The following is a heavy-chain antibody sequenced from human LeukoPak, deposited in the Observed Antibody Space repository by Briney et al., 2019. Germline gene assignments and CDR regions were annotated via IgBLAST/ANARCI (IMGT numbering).Heavy chain of an antibody. V-gene: IGHV3-23*01. CDR3: ANPGIGSPRIAAAGYFDY. D-gene: IGHD6-13*01. J-gene: IGHJ4*02. CDR1: GFTFSSYA. CDR2: ISGSGGST. Sequence: GGSLRLSCAASGFTFSSYAMSWVRRAPGKGLEWVSAISGSGGSTYYADSVKGRFTISRDNSKNTLYLQMNSLRAEDTAVYYCANPGIGSPRIAAAGYFDYWGQGTLVTVSS.